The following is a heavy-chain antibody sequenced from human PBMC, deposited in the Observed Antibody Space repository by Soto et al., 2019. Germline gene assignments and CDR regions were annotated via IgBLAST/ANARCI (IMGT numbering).Heavy chain of an antibody. Sequence: ASVKVSCKASGYTFTSYYMHWVRQAPGQGLGWMGIINPSGGSTSYAQKFQGRVTMTRDTSTSTVYMELSSLRSEDTAVYYCARDQSGRYAFDYWGQGTLVTVSS. CDR1: GYTFTSYY. D-gene: IGHD1-1*01. J-gene: IGHJ4*02. CDR3: ARDQSGRYAFDY. CDR2: INPSGGST. V-gene: IGHV1-46*01.